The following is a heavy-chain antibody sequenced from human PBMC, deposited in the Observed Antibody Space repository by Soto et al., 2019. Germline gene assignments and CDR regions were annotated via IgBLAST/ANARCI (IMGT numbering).Heavy chain of an antibody. J-gene: IGHJ4*02. CDR3: ARPKYDILTGYVFDY. CDR2: IYYSGST. CDR1: GGSISSSSYY. D-gene: IGHD3-9*01. Sequence: SETLSLTCTVSGGSISSSSYYWGWIRQPPGKGLEWIGSIYYSGSTYYNPSLKSRVTISVDTSKNQFSLKLSSVTAADTAVYYCARPKYDILTGYVFDYWGQGTLVTVS. V-gene: IGHV4-39*01.